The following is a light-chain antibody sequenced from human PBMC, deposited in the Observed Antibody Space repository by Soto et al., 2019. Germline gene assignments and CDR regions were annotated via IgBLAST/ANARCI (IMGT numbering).Light chain of an antibody. J-gene: IGKJ2*01. CDR2: GAS. CDR1: QSVSSSY. CDR3: QQNGSSPPVT. Sequence: EIVLTQSPGTLSLSPGERATLSCRASQSVSSSYLAWYQQKPGQAPRLLIYGASSRATGIPDRFSGSGSGTDFTLTSSRLEPEDFAVYYCQQNGSSPPVTFGQGTKLEIK. V-gene: IGKV3-20*01.